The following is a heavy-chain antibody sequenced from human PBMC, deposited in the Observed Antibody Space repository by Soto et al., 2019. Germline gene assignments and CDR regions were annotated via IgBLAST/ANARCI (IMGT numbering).Heavy chain of an antibody. J-gene: IGHJ4*02. CDR1: GFTFSTHS. CDR2: INTSGDII. V-gene: IGHV3-21*01. CDR3: ARDSPSPGISPIDY. Sequence: EVQLLESGGGLVKPGGSLRLSCAASGFTFSTHSMNWVRRAPGKGLEWVSCINTSGDIIYYADSVKGRFTISRDNAKNSLYLQMNSLRAEDTAVYFCARDSPSPGISPIDYWGQGTLVAVSS.